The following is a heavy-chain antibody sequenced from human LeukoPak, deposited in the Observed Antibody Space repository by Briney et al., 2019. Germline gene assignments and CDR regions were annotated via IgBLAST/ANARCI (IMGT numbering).Heavy chain of an antibody. J-gene: IGHJ4*02. V-gene: IGHV3-23*01. Sequence: GSLRLSCAASGFTFSSYAMTWARQAPVKGLEWVSAISGDGTRTYYADSVKGRFTISRDNSKNTLYLEMSSLRVEDTAIYYCAKWPEGAMDYFDYWGQGTLVTVSS. CDR3: AKWPEGAMDYFDY. CDR2: ISGDGTRT. D-gene: IGHD3-16*01. CDR1: GFTFSSYA.